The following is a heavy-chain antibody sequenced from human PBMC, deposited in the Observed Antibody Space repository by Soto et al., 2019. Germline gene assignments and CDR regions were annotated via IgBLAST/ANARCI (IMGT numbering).Heavy chain of an antibody. V-gene: IGHV1-18*04. CDR2: ISTYNGNT. Sequence: QVQLVQSGAEVKKPGASVKVSCTASGYTFSNYGITWVRQAPGQGLEWMGWISTYNGNTICARKVQGRVTMTIDTSTSTAYMELRSLSSDDTAMYYCAACTGPSCHRGREWFDPWGQGTLVTVSA. CDR3: AACTGPSCHRGREWFDP. D-gene: IGHD2-2*01. J-gene: IGHJ5*02. CDR1: GYTFSNYG.